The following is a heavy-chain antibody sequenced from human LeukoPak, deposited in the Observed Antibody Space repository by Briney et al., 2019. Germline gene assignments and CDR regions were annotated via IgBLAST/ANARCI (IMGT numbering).Heavy chain of an antibody. CDR2: IYYSGST. V-gene: IGHV4-59*12. D-gene: IGHD5-24*01. J-gene: IGHJ4*02. Sequence: ASETLSLTCTVSGGSISSYYWSWIRQPPGKGLEWIGYIYYSGSTNYNPSLKSRVTISVDTSKNQFSLKLSSVTAADTAVYYCARDRRDGYGYWGQGTLVTVSS. CDR1: GGSISSYY. CDR3: ARDRRDGYGY.